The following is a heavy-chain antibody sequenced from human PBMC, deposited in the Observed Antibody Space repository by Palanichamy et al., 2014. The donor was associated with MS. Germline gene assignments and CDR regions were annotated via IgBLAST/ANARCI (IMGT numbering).Heavy chain of an antibody. J-gene: IGHJ6*02. V-gene: IGHV1-69*01. Sequence: QVQLVQSGTEVKKPGSSVKVSCKASGDIFNKYGFAWVRQAPGQGLEWMGAIIPLIGTVKYAQRFQGRVTIDADASTSTVNMELSSLRSEDTATFYCARVTGGDGMDVWGHGTTV. D-gene: IGHD2-15*01. CDR3: ARVTGGDGMDV. CDR1: GDIFNKYG. CDR2: IIPLIGTV.